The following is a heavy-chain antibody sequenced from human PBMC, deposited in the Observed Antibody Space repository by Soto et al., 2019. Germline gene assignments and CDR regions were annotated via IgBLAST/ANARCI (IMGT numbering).Heavy chain of an antibody. CDR1: GFTFSNYG. V-gene: IGHV3-33*01. D-gene: IGHD5-12*01. CDR2: IWYDGSNR. J-gene: IGHJ4*02. Sequence: PGGSLRLSCAASGFTFSNYGMHWVRQAPGKGLEWVAVIWYDGSNRYHADSVKGRFTISRDNSKNTVFLQMNSLRAEDTAVYYCARVPGATIPYYFDYWGQGTLVTVSS. CDR3: ARVPGATIPYYFDY.